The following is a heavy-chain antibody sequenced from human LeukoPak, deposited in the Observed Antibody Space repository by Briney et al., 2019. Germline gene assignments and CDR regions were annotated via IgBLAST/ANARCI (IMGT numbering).Heavy chain of an antibody. Sequence: GASVKVSCKASGYTFTYYYIHWVRQAPGQGLEWMGWINPNSGGTNYAQKFQGRVTMTRDTSITTAYMELSRLTSDDTAVYYCTRDTYYYDSRQGFDYWGQGTLVTVSS. V-gene: IGHV1-2*02. CDR3: TRDTYYYDSRQGFDY. CDR2: INPNSGGT. J-gene: IGHJ4*02. CDR1: GYTFTYYY. D-gene: IGHD3-22*01.